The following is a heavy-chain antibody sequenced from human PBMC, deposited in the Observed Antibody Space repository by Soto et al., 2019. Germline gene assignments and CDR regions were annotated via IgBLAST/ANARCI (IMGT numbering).Heavy chain of an antibody. J-gene: IGHJ6*02. CDR3: ARTLGYCSSTSCRYYYYGMDV. D-gene: IGHD2-2*01. CDR1: GGSFSGYY. CDR2: INHSGST. V-gene: IGHV4-34*01. Sequence: SETLSLTCAVYGGSFSGYYWSWIRQPPGKGLEWIGEINHSGSTNYNPSLKSRVTISVDTSKNQFSLKLSSVTASDTAMYYCARTLGYCSSTSCRYYYYGMDVWGQGTTVTVSS.